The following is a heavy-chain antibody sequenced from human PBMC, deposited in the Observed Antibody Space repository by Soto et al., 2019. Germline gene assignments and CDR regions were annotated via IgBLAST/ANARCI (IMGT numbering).Heavy chain of an antibody. Sequence: QVQLQESGPGLVKPSGTLSLTCAVSGGSISSSNWWTWVRQPPGKGLEWIGEIHHSGSTNYNPSLKGRVSISVDTSKSQFSLKLSSVTAADTAVYYCASREVEEMATSLDYWGQGTLVTVSS. CDR3: ASREVEEMATSLDY. V-gene: IGHV4-4*02. D-gene: IGHD5-12*01. J-gene: IGHJ4*02. CDR1: GGSISSSNW. CDR2: IHHSGST.